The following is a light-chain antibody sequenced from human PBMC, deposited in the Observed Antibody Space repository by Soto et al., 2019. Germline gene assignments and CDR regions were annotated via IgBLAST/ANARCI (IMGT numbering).Light chain of an antibody. J-gene: IGKJ5*01. Sequence: DIQMTQSPSTLSASVGDRVTITCRASQSISSWLAWYQQKPGKAPKLLIYDASSLESGVPSRFSGSGSGTGFTLTISRLEPEDFAVYYCQQYGSSPPITFGQGTRLEIK. V-gene: IGKV1-5*01. CDR1: QSISSW. CDR3: QQYGSSPPIT. CDR2: DAS.